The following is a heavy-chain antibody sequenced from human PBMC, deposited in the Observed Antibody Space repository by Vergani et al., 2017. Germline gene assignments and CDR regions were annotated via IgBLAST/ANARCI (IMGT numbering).Heavy chain of an antibody. CDR3: ARDGKGITMVRGVPYYGMDV. CDR1: GYTFTSYG. CDR2: INPSGGST. D-gene: IGHD3-10*01. J-gene: IGHJ6*02. V-gene: IGHV1-46*03. Sequence: QVQLVQSGAEVKKPGASVKVSCKASGYTFTSYGISWVRQAPGQGLEWMGIINPSGGSTSYAQKFQGRVTMTRDTSTSTVYMELSSLRSEDTAVYYCARDGKGITMVRGVPYYGMDVWGQGTTVTVSS.